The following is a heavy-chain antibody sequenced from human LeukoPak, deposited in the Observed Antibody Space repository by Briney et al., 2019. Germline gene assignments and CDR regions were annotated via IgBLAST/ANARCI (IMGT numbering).Heavy chain of an antibody. CDR3: ARERAGTQIDY. CDR2: ISAYNGNT. CDR1: GYTFTGYY. D-gene: IGHD1-1*01. V-gene: IGHV1-18*04. Sequence: ASVKVSCKASGYTFTGYYMHWVRQAPGQGLEWMGWISAYNGNTNYAQKLQGRVTMTTDTSTSTAYMELRSLRSDDTAVYYCARERAGTQIDYCGQGTLVTVSS. J-gene: IGHJ4*02.